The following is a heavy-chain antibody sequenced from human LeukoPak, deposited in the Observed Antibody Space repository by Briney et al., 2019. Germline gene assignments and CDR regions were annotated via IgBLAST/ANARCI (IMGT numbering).Heavy chain of an antibody. CDR3: ARDPGFGGAQGNNWFDP. J-gene: IGHJ5*02. Sequence: GASVKVSCKASGYTFTSYDINWVRQATGQGLEWMGWMNPNSGNTGYAQKFQGRVTITRNTSISTAYMELSSLRSEDTAVYYCARDPGFGGAQGNNWFDPWGQGTLVTVSS. CDR2: MNPNSGNT. CDR1: GYTFTSYD. D-gene: IGHD2-21*01. V-gene: IGHV1-8*03.